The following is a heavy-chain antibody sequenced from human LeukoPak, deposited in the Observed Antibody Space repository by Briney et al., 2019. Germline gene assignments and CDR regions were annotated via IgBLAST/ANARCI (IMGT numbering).Heavy chain of an antibody. Sequence: SQTLSLTCTVSGGSISSGDYYWSWFRQPPGKGLEWIGYIYYSGGTYYNPSLKSRVTISVDTSKNQFSLKLSSVTAADTAVYYCARGEGNSAYLPLGDWGQGTLVTVSA. CDR1: GGSISSGDYY. CDR3: ARGEGNSAYLPLGD. V-gene: IGHV4-30-4*01. CDR2: IYYSGGT. D-gene: IGHD5-12*01. J-gene: IGHJ4*02.